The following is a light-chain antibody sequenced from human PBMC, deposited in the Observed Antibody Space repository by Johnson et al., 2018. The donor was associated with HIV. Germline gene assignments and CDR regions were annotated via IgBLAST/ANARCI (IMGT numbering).Light chain of an antibody. V-gene: IGLV1-51*02. CDR3: GTWDSSLSAGL. CDR2: ENN. CDR1: SSNIGNNY. J-gene: IGLJ1*01. Sequence: QSVLTQPPSVSAAPGQKVTISCSGSSSNIGNNYVSWYQQLPGTAPKLLIYENNKRPSGIPDRFSGSKSGTSATLGITGPPTGDEADYYCGTWDSSLSAGLFGTGTKVTVL.